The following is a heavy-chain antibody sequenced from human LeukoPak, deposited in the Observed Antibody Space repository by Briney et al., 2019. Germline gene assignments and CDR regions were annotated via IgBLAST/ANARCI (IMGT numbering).Heavy chain of an antibody. V-gene: IGHV1-24*01. CDR1: GYTLTELS. J-gene: IGHJ6*03. D-gene: IGHD6-6*01. CDR3: ARGPGAARRAYYYYYYMDV. CDR2: IDPEDGET. Sequence: GASVQVSCKVSGYTLTELSMHWLRQAPGKGLEWMGGIDPEDGETIYAQKFQGRVTMTEDTSTDTAYMELSSLRSEDTAVYYCARGPGAARRAYYYYYYMDVWGKGTTVTVSS.